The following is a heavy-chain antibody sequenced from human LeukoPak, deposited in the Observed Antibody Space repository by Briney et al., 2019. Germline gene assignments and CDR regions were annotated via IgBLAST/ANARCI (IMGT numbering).Heavy chain of an antibody. CDR1: GGSISSGSYY. V-gene: IGHV4-61*02. CDR3: ARDAVGEMATELVY. J-gene: IGHJ4*02. Sequence: PSETLSLTCTVSGGSISSGSYYWSWIRQPAGKGLEWIGRIYTSGSTNYNPSLKSRGTISVDTSKNQFSLKLSTVTAADTAVYYSARDAVGEMATELVYWGQGNLVTVSS. CDR2: IYTSGST. D-gene: IGHD5-24*01.